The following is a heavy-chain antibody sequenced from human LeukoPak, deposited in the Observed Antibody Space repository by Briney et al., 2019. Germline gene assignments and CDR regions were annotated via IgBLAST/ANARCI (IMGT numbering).Heavy chain of an antibody. CDR3: ARQFRDSSGYYSYYFDY. V-gene: IGHV5-51*01. J-gene: IGHJ4*02. CDR1: GSIFTTYW. CDR2: IYPGDSDT. D-gene: IGHD3-22*01. Sequence: GESLKISWKGSGSIFTTYWIGGVRPMPGRGLEWMGIIYPGDSDTRYSPSFQGQVTISAEKSISTAFLQWSSLKASDTAMYYCARQFRDSSGYYSYYFDYWGQGTLVTVSS.